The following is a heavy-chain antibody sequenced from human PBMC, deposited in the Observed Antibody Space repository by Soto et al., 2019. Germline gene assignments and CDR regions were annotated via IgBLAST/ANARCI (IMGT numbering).Heavy chain of an antibody. CDR2: INPNSGGT. CDR1: GYTFTGYY. J-gene: IGHJ4*02. Sequence: QVQLVQSGAEVKKPGASVKVSCKASGYTFTGYYMNWVRQAPGQGLEWMGWINPNSGGTEYAPKFQGRVTLTRDTSITTAYMMLNRLRSDDTAVYYCARDRLGSRSYFTSAADYWGQGTLVTVSS. CDR3: ARDRLGSRSYFTSAADY. D-gene: IGHD3-10*01. V-gene: IGHV1-2*02.